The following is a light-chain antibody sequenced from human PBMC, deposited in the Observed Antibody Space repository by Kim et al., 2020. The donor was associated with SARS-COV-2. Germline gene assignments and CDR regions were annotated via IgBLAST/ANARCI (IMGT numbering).Light chain of an antibody. J-gene: IGKJ2*01. CDR3: QQRSNWPPLYT. CDR1: QSVSSY. Sequence: STGERHTRSCRASQSVSSYLSWYQQKPGQAPRLLIYDASNRATGIPARFSGSGSGTDFTLTISSLEPEDFAVYYCQQRSNWPPLYTFGQGTKLEI. CDR2: DAS. V-gene: IGKV3-11*01.